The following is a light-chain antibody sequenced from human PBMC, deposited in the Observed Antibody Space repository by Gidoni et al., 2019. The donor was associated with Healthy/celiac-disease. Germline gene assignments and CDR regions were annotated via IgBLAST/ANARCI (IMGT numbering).Light chain of an antibody. CDR3: AAWDDSLNGWV. J-gene: IGLJ3*02. CDR1: SSNIGSNT. V-gene: IGLV1-44*01. CDR2: SNN. Sequence: QSVLTQPPSASGTPGQRVTISCSGSSSNIGSNTVNWYQQLPGTAPKLLIYSNNQRPSWVPDRFSGSKSGTSASLAISGLQSEDEADYYCAAWDDSLNGWVFGGGTKLTVX.